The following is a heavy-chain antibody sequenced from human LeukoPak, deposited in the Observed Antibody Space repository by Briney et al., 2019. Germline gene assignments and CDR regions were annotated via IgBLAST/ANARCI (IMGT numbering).Heavy chain of an antibody. V-gene: IGHV3-30-3*01. CDR3: ARGRPHGNDY. J-gene: IGHJ4*02. Sequence: GGSLRLSCAASGFTFSSYAMHWVRQAPGKGLEWVAVISYDGSNKYYADSVKGRFSISRDSAKNTLYLQMNSLRVEDTAVYYCARGRPHGNDYWGQGTLVTVSS. CDR1: GFTFSSYA. D-gene: IGHD4-23*01. CDR2: ISYDGSNK.